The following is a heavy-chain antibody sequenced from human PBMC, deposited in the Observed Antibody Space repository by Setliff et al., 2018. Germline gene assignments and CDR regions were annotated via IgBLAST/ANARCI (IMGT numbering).Heavy chain of an antibody. D-gene: IGHD3-10*01. CDR1: GYRFIVYY. V-gene: IGHV1-69-2*01. Sequence: ASVKVSCKGSGYRFIVYYIHWVRQTPGKGLEWMGRVDPKDGQAIYAKKFQGRFTITADTSIDTAYMELSSLTSEDSAVYYCATDLAIRGVQFDYWGRGTLVTVSS. CDR3: ATDLAIRGVQFDY. CDR2: VDPKDGQA. J-gene: IGHJ4*02.